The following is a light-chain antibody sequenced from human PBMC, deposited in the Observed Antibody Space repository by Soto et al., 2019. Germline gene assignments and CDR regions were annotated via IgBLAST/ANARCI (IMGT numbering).Light chain of an antibody. CDR1: QSFTSNY. J-gene: IGKJ1*01. Sequence: EIVLTQSPGTLSLSPGERATLSCGASQSFTSNYLAWYQQKPGQAPRLLIYGASTRATGITDRFSGSGSGTDFTLTISRLEPEDFAVYYCHQYGSSPRTFGQGTKVEIK. CDR2: GAS. V-gene: IGKV3-20*01. CDR3: HQYGSSPRT.